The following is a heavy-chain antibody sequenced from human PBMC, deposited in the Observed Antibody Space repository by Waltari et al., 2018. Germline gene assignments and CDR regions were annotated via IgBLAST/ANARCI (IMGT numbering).Heavy chain of an antibody. CDR2: INPNSGGT. V-gene: IGHV1-2*02. CDR3: ARGGDLYYYDSSGYSILLFDY. Sequence: QVQLVQSGAEVKKPGASVKVSCKASGYTFTGYYITWVRQAPGQGLEWMGWINPNSGGTNYAQKFQGRVTMTRDTSISTAYMELSRLRSDDTAVYYCARGGDLYYYDSSGYSILLFDYWGQGTLVTVSS. J-gene: IGHJ4*02. CDR1: GYTFTGYY. D-gene: IGHD3-22*01.